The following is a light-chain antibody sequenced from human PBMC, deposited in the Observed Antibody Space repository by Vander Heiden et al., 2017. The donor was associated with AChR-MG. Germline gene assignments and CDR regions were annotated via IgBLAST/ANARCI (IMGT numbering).Light chain of an antibody. CDR2: DAS. J-gene: IGKJ2*01. CDR1: QSISSY. V-gene: IGKV3-11*01. CDR3: QQRTNWPT. Sequence: EIVLTQSPGTLSLSPGERATLSCRASQSISSYLAWYQQKPGQAPRLLIYDASKRATGIPARVRGRGSGTDFTLTISPLEPEDFAVYYCQQRTNWPTFGQGTKLEIK.